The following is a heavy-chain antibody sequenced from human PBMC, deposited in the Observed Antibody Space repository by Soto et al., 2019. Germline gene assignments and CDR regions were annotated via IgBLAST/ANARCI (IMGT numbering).Heavy chain of an antibody. D-gene: IGHD3-10*01. CDR2: IYHSGST. Sequence: QLQLQESGSGLVKPSQTLSLTCAVSGGSISSGGYSWSWIRQPPGKGLEWIGYIYHSGSTYYNPSIKSRVTISVDRSKNQFSLKLSSVTAADTAVYYCARGSGSGSYYTPLGFDYWGQGTLVTVSS. CDR3: ARGSGSGSYYTPLGFDY. CDR1: GGSISSGGYS. J-gene: IGHJ4*02. V-gene: IGHV4-30-2*01.